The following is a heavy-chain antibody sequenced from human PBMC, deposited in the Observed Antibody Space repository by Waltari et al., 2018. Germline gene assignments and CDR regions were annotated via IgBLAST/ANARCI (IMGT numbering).Heavy chain of an antibody. CDR2: IYYEGNNK. V-gene: IGHV3-30*04. Sequence: HLVESGGGEVQPGRSLRLSCAASTFSFTDYTIHWVRQTPDKGLQWVVLIYYEGNNKEYSDSVKGRFTISRDTSKNTVSLQMSSLRVADTGLYFCARSLTTSAWRSTFYYSRLDVWGRGTTVTVSS. CDR3: ARSLTTSAWRSTFYYSRLDV. D-gene: IGHD1-26*01. CDR1: TFSFTDYT. J-gene: IGHJ6*02.